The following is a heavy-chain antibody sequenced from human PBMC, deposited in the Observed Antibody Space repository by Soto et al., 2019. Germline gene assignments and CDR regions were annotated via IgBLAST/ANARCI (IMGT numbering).Heavy chain of an antibody. CDR3: ARGAYDGSGSYYYYYYYMDV. J-gene: IGHJ6*03. CDR1: GYTFTKSA. V-gene: IGHV1-3*01. Sequence: ASVKVSCKASGYTFTKSAMHWVRLAPGQSLEWMGWINVTNGNTRFSQIFQGRVTMTTDTSASTAYMELSSLRSEDTAVYYCARGAYDGSGSYYYYYYYMDVWGKGTTVTVSS. CDR2: INVTNGNT. D-gene: IGHD3-10*01.